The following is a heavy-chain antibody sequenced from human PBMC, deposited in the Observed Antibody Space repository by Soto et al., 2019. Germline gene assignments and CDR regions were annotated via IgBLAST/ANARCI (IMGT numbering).Heavy chain of an antibody. CDR2: ISAYNGNT. CDR3: ARAPSCSSTSCYLWRNYYYYGMDV. Sequence: QVQLVQSGAEVKKPGASVKVSCKASGYTFTSYGISWVRQAPGQGLEWMGWISAYNGNTNYAQKLQGRVTMTTDTSTSTAYMELRSLRSDDTAVYYCARAPSCSSTSCYLWRNYYYYGMDVWGQGTTVTVSS. J-gene: IGHJ6*02. V-gene: IGHV1-18*04. D-gene: IGHD2-2*01. CDR1: GYTFTSYG.